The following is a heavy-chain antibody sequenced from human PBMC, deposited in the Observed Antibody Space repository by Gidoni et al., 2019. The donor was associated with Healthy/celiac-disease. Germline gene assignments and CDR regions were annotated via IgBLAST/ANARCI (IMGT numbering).Heavy chain of an antibody. Sequence: EVQLLESGGGLVQPGGSLRLSCAASGFTFSSYAMSWFRQAPGKGLEWVSAISGSGGSTYYADSVKGRFTISRDNSKNTLYLQMNSLRAEDTAVYYCAKDIAQQQLTLYYYYGMDVWGQGTTVTVSS. J-gene: IGHJ6*02. V-gene: IGHV3-23*01. CDR3: AKDIAQQQLTLYYYYGMDV. D-gene: IGHD6-13*01. CDR2: ISGSGGST. CDR1: GFTFSSYA.